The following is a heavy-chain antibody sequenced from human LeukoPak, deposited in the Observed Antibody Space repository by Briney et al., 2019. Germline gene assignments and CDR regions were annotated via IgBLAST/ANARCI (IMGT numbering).Heavy chain of an antibody. D-gene: IGHD3-10*01. V-gene: IGHV4-59*01. CDR1: DGAIAGYS. Sequence: SETLSLTCTVSDGAIAGYSWSWIRQAPGKGLEWIGYIYYSGDTNYNPSLQSRVTVSVDTSKNQFSLRPTSVSAADTAVYYCVRGPYGSGISNWFDPWGQGTQVIVSS. CDR3: VRGPYGSGISNWFDP. CDR2: IYYSGDT. J-gene: IGHJ5*02.